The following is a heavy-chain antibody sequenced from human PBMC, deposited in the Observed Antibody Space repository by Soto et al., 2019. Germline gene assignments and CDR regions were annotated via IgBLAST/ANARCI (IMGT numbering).Heavy chain of an antibody. CDR1: GFTFSNYV. CDR2: ISDSGDGT. D-gene: IGHD3-9*01. Sequence: PGGSLRLSCAASGFTFSNYVMTWVRQAPGKGLEWVSAISDSGDGTYYADSVKGRFTISRDNSTNTVYLQMNSLRVEDTAVYYCAKGHYDILTGLDYWGQGILVTVSS. CDR3: AKGHYDILTGLDY. V-gene: IGHV3-23*01. J-gene: IGHJ4*02.